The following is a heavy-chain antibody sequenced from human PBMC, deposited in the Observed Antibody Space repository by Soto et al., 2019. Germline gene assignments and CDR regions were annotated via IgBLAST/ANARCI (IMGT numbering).Heavy chain of an antibody. D-gene: IGHD1-1*01. CDR2: IYYTGNP. V-gene: IGHV4-31*03. J-gene: IGHJ4*02. CDR1: GGSISSGATGSY. Sequence: QVQLQESGPGLVKPSQTLSLTCTVSGGSISSGATGSYWTWIRQLPGKGLEWIGYIYYTGNPYYIPSRKSRPTISIDTSENQFSLRLTSVTAADTAVYFCASGHDAYKVRYWGQGTLVTVSS. CDR3: ASGHDAYKVRY.